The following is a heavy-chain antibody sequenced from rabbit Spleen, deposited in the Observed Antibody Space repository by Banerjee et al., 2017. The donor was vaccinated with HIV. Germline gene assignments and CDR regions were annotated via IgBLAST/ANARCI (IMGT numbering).Heavy chain of an antibody. CDR3: ARDTSSSFSSYGMDL. CDR2: IDVGSSGFT. Sequence: QEQLEESRGGLVKPGASLTLTCTASGVSFSFSSYMCWVRQAPGKGLEWIACIDVGSSGFTYFATWAKGRFTISKTSSTTVTLQVTRLTAADTATYFCARDTSSSFSSYGMDLWGPGTLVTVS. CDR1: GVSFSFSSY. D-gene: IGHD1-1*01. V-gene: IGHV1S45*01. J-gene: IGHJ6*01.